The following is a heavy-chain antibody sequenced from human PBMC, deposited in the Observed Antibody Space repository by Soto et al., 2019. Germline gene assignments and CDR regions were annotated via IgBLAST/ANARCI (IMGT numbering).Heavy chain of an antibody. D-gene: IGHD6-13*01. CDR1: GYTFTSYD. J-gene: IGHJ4*02. Sequence: QVQLVQSGAEVKKPGASVKVSCKTSGYTFTSYDINWVRQATGHGLEWMGWMNPNSGNTGYAQNLQGRVTMTRNTSISTAHMELSGLRSDDTAVYYCARGRSSSWFSDYWGQGTLVTVPS. V-gene: IGHV1-8*01. CDR3: ARGRSSSWFSDY. CDR2: MNPNSGNT.